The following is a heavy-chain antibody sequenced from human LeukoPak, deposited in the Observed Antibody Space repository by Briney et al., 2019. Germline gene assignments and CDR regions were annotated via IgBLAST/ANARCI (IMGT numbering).Heavy chain of an antibody. CDR1: GGSISSYY. Sequence: SETLSLTCTVSGGSISSYYWSWIRQPPGKGLEWIGYIHYSGSTNYNPSLKSRVTISVDTSKNQFSLNLRSVTAADTAVYYCARGNGWYYYWGQGTLVTVSS. D-gene: IGHD6-19*01. J-gene: IGHJ4*02. CDR3: ARGNGWYYY. CDR2: IHYSGST. V-gene: IGHV4-59*01.